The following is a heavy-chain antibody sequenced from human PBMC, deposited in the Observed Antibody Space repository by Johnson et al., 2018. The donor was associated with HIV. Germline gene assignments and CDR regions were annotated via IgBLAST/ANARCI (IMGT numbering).Heavy chain of an antibody. CDR1: GFTVSTNY. V-gene: IGHV3-66*01. D-gene: IGHD5-18*01. Sequence: VHLVESGGGVVRPGGSLRLSCAASGFTVSTNYMSWIRQAPGKGLEWVSVIYSGDTTYYAGSVKGRFTISRDNSKNTLYLQMNSLRVDDTAIYYCARAYTYGAFDIWGQGTMVTVSS. J-gene: IGHJ3*02. CDR2: IYSGDTT. CDR3: ARAYTYGAFDI.